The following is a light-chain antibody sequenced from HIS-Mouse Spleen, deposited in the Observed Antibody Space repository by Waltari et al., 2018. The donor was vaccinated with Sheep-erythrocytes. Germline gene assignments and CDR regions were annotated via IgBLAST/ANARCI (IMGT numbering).Light chain of an antibody. CDR3: QQYYSYPYT. Sequence: AIRMTQSRSPLSASTGDSVTNTCRASQGISSYLAWYQQKPGKAPKLLIYAASTLQSGVPSRFSGSGSGTDFTLTISCLQSEDFATYYCQQYYSYPYTFGQGTKLEIK. CDR1: QGISSY. CDR2: AAS. V-gene: IGKV1-8*01. J-gene: IGKJ2*01.